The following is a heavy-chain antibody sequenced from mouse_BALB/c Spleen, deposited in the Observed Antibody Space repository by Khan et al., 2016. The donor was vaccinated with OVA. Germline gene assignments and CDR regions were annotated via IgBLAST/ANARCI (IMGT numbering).Heavy chain of an antibody. D-gene: IGHD3-1*01. Sequence: VQLKESGPELVKPGASVKMSCKASGYTFSSYDIHWVRQKPGQGLEWIGYINPYNDYTKFNEKFKGKATLTSDKSSSTAYMELSSLTSEDSAVFYCVRGVPGLQTWFAYWGQGTLVTVSA. CDR2: INPYNDYT. CDR3: VRGVPGLQTWFAY. V-gene: IGHV1S136*01. CDR1: GYTFSSYD. J-gene: IGHJ3*01.